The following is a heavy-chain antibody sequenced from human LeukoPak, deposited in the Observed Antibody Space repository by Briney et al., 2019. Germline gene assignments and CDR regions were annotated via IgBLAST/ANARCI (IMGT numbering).Heavy chain of an antibody. CDR1: GYSFTSYW. CDR3: ARHRNDVGTWFDP. Sequence: GESLKISCKASGYSFTSYWIGWVRQMPGKGPEWMGIIYPVNSDTRYSPSFQGQVTISADTSISTAYLQWSSLKASDTAIYYCARHRNDVGTWFDPWGQGTLVTVSS. J-gene: IGHJ5*02. D-gene: IGHD1-1*01. V-gene: IGHV5-51*01. CDR2: IYPVNSDT.